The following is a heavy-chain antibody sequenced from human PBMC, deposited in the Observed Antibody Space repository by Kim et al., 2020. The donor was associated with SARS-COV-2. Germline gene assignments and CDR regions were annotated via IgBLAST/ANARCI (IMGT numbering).Heavy chain of an antibody. Sequence: NYSPSLKSRVTMSLGTSINEFPLKLKSVTAADTAVYFCARGNVAGASFDPWGQGILVTVTS. V-gene: IGHV4-59*09. D-gene: IGHD1-26*01. CDR3: ARGNVAGASFDP. J-gene: IGHJ5*02.